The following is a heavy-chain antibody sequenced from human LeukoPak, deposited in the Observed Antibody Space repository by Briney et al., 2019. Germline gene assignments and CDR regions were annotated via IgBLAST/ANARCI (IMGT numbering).Heavy chain of an antibody. J-gene: IGHJ4*02. CDR2: IYYSGST. D-gene: IGHD6-6*01. Sequence: PSETLSLTCTVSGGSISSYYWSWIRQPPGKGLEWIGYIYYSGSTNYNPSLKSRVTISVDTSKNQFSLKLSSVTAADTAVYYCAKMGVVAARPGTFDYWGQGTLVTVSS. V-gene: IGHV4-59*01. CDR1: GGSISSYY. CDR3: AKMGVVAARPGTFDY.